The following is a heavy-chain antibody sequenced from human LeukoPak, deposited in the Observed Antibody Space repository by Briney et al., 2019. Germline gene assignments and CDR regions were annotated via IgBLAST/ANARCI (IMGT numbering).Heavy chain of an antibody. V-gene: IGHV4-34*01. CDR2: INHSGST. D-gene: IGHD3-3*01. J-gene: IGHJ5*02. CDR3: ARDRQLGNYDFWSGYYNNWFDP. CDR1: GGSFSGYY. Sequence: SETLSLTCAVYGGSFSGYYWSWIRQPPGKGLEWIGEINHSGSTNYNPSLKSRVAISVDTSKNQFSLKLSSVTAADTAVYYCARDRQLGNYDFWSGYYNNWFDPWGQGTLVTVSS.